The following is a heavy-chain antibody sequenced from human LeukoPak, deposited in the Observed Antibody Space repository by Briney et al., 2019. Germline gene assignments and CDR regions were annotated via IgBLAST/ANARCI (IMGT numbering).Heavy chain of an antibody. Sequence: PSETLSLTCTVSGYSISSGYYWGWIRQPPGKGLEWIGSIYHSGSTYYNPSLKSRVTISVDTSKNQFSLKLSSVTAADTAVYYCARRPSTVTSRRNWFDPWGQGTLVTVSS. CDR3: ARRPSTVTSRRNWFDP. CDR2: IYHSGST. J-gene: IGHJ5*02. D-gene: IGHD4-17*01. CDR1: GYSISSGYY. V-gene: IGHV4-38-2*02.